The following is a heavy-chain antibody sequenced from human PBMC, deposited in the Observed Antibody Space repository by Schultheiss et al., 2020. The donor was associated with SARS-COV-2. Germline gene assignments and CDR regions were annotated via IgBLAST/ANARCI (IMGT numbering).Heavy chain of an antibody. V-gene: IGHV1-8*03. Sequence: ASVKVSCKASGYTFTSYYMHWVRQAPGQGLEWMGWMNPNSGNTGYAQKFQGRVTITRDTSASTAYMELSSLRSEDTAVYYCARRSGSYYLGAFDIWGQGTMVTVSS. D-gene: IGHD1-26*01. CDR1: GYTFTSYY. CDR3: ARRSGSYYLGAFDI. J-gene: IGHJ3*02. CDR2: MNPNSGNT.